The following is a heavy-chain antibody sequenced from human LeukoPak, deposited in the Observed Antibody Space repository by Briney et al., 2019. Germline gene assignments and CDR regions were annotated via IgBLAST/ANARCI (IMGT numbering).Heavy chain of an antibody. CDR3: ARALVLRYFDWLSPGMGAFDI. CDR1: GFTFSSYW. Sequence: PGGSLRLSCAASGFTFSSYWMSWVRQAPGKGLEWVANIKQDGSEKYYVDSVKGRFTISRDNAKNSLYLQMNSLRAEDTAVYYCARALVLRYFDWLSPGMGAFDIWGQGTMVTVSP. D-gene: IGHD3-9*01. V-gene: IGHV3-7*03. CDR2: IKQDGSEK. J-gene: IGHJ3*02.